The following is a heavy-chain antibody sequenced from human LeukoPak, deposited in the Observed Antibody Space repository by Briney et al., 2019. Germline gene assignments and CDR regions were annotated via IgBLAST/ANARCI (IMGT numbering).Heavy chain of an antibody. Sequence: AASVKVSCKASGYTFSSYGIAWVRQAPGQGLEWMGWISAYNGNTNYAQKLQGRVTMTTDTSTSTAYMELRSLRSDDTAVYYCARDSDRYSGYEPLDYWGQGTLVTVSS. CDR2: ISAYNGNT. D-gene: IGHD5-12*01. J-gene: IGHJ4*02. CDR3: ARDSDRYSGYEPLDY. V-gene: IGHV1-18*01. CDR1: GYTFSSYG.